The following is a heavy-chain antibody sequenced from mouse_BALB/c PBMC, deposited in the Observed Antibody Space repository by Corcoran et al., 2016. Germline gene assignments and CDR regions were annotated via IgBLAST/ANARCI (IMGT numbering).Heavy chain of an antibody. V-gene: IGHV9-3-1*01. Sequence: QIQLVQSGPELKKPGETVKISCKASGYTFTNYGMNWGKQAPGTGLKGMGWINTYTGEPTYADDFKGRFAFSLETSASTAYLQINNLENEDTATYFCAREPRAMDYWGQGTSVTVSS. J-gene: IGHJ4*01. CDR3: AREPRAMDY. CDR1: GYTFTNYG. CDR2: INTYTGEP.